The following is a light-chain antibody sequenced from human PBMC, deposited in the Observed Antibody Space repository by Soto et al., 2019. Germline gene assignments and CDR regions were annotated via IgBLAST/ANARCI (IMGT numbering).Light chain of an antibody. CDR3: QQRSNWT. CDR1: QSVSSY. J-gene: IGKJ1*01. V-gene: IGKV3-11*01. CDR2: DAS. Sequence: EIVVTQSPATLALSPGERATLSCRANQSVSSYLAWYQQKPGQAPRLLIYDASNRATGIPARFSGSGSGTDFTLTISSLEPEDFAVYYCQQRSNWTFGQGTXVDIK.